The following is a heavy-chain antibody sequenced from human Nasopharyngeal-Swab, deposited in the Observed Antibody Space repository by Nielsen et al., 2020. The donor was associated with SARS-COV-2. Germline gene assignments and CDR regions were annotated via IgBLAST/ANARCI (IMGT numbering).Heavy chain of an antibody. CDR3: ARDLTVTDGDYYYYGMDV. CDR2: INPSGGST. CDR1: GYTFTSYY. D-gene: IGHD4-17*01. J-gene: IGHJ6*02. Sequence: ASVKVSCKASGYTFTSYYMHWVRQAPGQGLEWMGIINPSGGSTSYAQEFQGRVTMTRDTSTSTVYMELSSLRSEDTAVYYCARDLTVTDGDYYYYGMDVWGQGTTVTVSS. V-gene: IGHV1-46*01.